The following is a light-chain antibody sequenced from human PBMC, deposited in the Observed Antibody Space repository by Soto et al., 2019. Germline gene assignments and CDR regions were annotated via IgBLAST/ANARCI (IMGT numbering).Light chain of an antibody. Sequence: SALTQPASVSGSPGQSITISCTGTSSDVGSYNYVSWYQHHPGKAPKLMIYDVSNRPSGVSNRFSGSKSGNTASLSISGLQPEDEADYYCSSYRTSNTRQIVCGTGTKVTVL. J-gene: IGLJ1*01. V-gene: IGLV2-14*03. CDR2: DVS. CDR3: SSYRTSNTRQIV. CDR1: SSDVGSYNY.